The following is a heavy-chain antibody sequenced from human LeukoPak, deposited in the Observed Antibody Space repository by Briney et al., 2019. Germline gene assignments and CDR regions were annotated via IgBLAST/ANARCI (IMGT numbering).Heavy chain of an antibody. V-gene: IGHV3-30*18. Sequence: GGSLRLFCAASGFTFSSYGMHWARQAPGKGLEWVAVISYDGSNKYYADSVKGRFTISRDNSKNTLYLQMNSLRAEDTAVYYCAKDMGIAVAGTAYYYYGMDVWGKGTTVTVSS. D-gene: IGHD6-19*01. CDR2: ISYDGSNK. J-gene: IGHJ6*04. CDR1: GFTFSSYG. CDR3: AKDMGIAVAGTAYYYYGMDV.